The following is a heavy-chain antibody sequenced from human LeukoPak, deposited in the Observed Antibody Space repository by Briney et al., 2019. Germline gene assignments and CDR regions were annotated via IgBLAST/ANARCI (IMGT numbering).Heavy chain of an antibody. D-gene: IGHD5-18*01. Sequence: GASVKVSCKASGYTFTNYYMHWVRQAPGQGLEWLGWINPNSGDTRSLQKFQGRVTMTRDTSISTAYMELSRLRSDDTAVYYCARDGGYSYGFDPWGQGTLVTVSS. CDR1: GYTFTNYY. CDR2: INPNSGDT. J-gene: IGHJ5*02. V-gene: IGHV1-2*02. CDR3: ARDGGYSYGFDP.